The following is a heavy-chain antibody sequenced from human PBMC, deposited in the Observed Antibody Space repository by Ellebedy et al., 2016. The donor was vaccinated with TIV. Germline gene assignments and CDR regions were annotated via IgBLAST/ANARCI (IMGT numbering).Heavy chain of an antibody. J-gene: IGHJ5*02. CDR2: IVGGGA. D-gene: IGHD3-16*01. V-gene: IGHV3-23*01. CDR1: GFTFSNFA. Sequence: GESLKISCAASGFTFSNFAMSWVRQAPGKGLEWVSGIVGGGAERYADSVKGRFTVSRDDSQDTLYLDMDGLRVDDTAVYYCARLPTALIARDVAWFGPWGQGTLLIVSS. CDR3: ARLPTALIARDVAWFGP.